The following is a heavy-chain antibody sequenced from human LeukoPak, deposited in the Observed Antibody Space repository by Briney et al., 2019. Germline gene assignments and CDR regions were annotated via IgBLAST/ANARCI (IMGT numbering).Heavy chain of an antibody. CDR3: TRKMKGGSGWQLDY. Sequence: GGSLRLSCIGSGFTFGDYAMSWVRQTPGKGPEWVGFIRDKAYGGTADYAASVKGRFIISRDDPKSIAYLQMNSLKTEDTAVYYCTRKMKGGSGWQLDYWGQGSLVTVSS. J-gene: IGHJ4*02. CDR1: GFTFGDYA. D-gene: IGHD6-19*01. CDR2: IRDKAYGGTA. V-gene: IGHV3-49*04.